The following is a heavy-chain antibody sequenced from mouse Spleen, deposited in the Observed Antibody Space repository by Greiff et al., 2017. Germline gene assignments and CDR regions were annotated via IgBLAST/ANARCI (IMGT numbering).Heavy chain of an antibody. CDR2: ISSGGSYT. J-gene: IGHJ4*01. V-gene: IGHV5-9-3*01. D-gene: IGHD2-3*01. CDR3: ARHRDLYDGYYVRYYYAMDY. CDR1: GFTFSSYA. Sequence: EVMLVESGGGLVKPGGSLKLSCAASGFTFSSYAMSWVRQTPEKRLEWVATISSGGSYTYYPDSVKGRFTISRDNAKNTLYLQMSSLRSEDTAMYYCARHRDLYDGYYVRYYYAMDYWGQGTSVTVSS.